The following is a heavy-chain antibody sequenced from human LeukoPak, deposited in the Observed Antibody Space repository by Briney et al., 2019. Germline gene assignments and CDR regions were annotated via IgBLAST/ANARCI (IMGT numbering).Heavy chain of an antibody. D-gene: IGHD6-19*01. CDR1: GFTFSSYA. CDR3: ARENIAVAIWGIDY. V-gene: IGHV3-7*01. CDR2: IKQDGSEK. Sequence: GGSLRLSCAASGFTFSSYAMSWVRQAPGKGLEWVANIKQDGSEKYYVDSVKGRFTISRDNAKNSLYLQMNSLRAEDTAVYYCARENIAVAIWGIDYWGQGTLVTVSS. J-gene: IGHJ4*02.